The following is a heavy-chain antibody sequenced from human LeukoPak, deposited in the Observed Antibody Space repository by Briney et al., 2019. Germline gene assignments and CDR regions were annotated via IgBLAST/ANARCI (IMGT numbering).Heavy chain of an antibody. CDR2: INSDGSST. V-gene: IGHV3-74*01. Sequence: GGSLRLSCAASGFTFNTYWMHWVRQSPGKGLVWVSRINSDGSSTTYADSVKGRFTISRDIAKNTVYLQMNSLRDEDTAVYYCTKGGTVGFDTWGQGTVVTVSS. CDR1: GFTFNTYW. CDR3: TKGGTVGFDT. J-gene: IGHJ5*02. D-gene: IGHD1-1*01.